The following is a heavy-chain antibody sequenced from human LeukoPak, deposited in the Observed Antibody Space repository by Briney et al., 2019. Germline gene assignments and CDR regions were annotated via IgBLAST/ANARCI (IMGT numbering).Heavy chain of an antibody. V-gene: IGHV3-23*01. CDR1: GFTFSSYA. J-gene: IGHJ4*02. Sequence: PGGSLRLSCPASGFTFSSYAMSWVRQAPGKGLEWVSAISGSGGSTYYADSVKGRFTISRDNSKNTLYLQMNSLRAEDTAVYYCAKPEDSRISKVSDYWGQGTLVTVSS. D-gene: IGHD3-22*01. CDR3: AKPEDSRISKVSDY. CDR2: ISGSGGST.